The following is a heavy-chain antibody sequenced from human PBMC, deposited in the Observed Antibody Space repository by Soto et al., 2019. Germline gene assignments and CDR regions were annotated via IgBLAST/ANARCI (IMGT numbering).Heavy chain of an antibody. D-gene: IGHD7-27*01. CDR3: AFDSWGTYGMDV. CDR1: GGTFSSYA. J-gene: IGHJ6*02. V-gene: IGHV1-69*01. Sequence: QVQLVQSGAEVKKPGSSVKVSCKASGGTFSSYAISWVRQAPGLGLEWMGGIIPIFGTANYAQKFQGRVTITADESTSTAYMELSSLRSDDTAVYYCAFDSWGTYGMDVWGQGTTVTVSS. CDR2: IIPIFGTA.